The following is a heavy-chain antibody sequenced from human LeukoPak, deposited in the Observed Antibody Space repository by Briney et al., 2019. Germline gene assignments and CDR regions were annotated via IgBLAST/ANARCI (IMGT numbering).Heavy chain of an antibody. D-gene: IGHD2-21*02. Sequence: GGSLRLSYAASGFTFSSYAMSWVRQAPGKGLEWVSAISGSGGSTYYADSVKGRFTISRDNSKNTLYLQMNSLRAEDTAVYYCAKLTYCGGDCYYYFDYWGQGTLVTVSS. J-gene: IGHJ4*02. CDR2: ISGSGGST. CDR1: GFTFSSYA. V-gene: IGHV3-23*01. CDR3: AKLTYCGGDCYYYFDY.